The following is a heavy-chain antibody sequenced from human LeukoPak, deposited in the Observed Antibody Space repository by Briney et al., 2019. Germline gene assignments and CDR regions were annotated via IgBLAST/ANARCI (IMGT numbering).Heavy chain of an antibody. V-gene: IGHV4-34*01. CDR1: GGSFSGYY. D-gene: IGHD2-15*01. CDR2: INHSGST. J-gene: IGHJ4*02. Sequence: SETLSITCAVYGGSFSGYYWSWIRQPPGKGLEWIGEINHSGSTNYNPSLKSRVTISVDTSKNQFSLKLSSVTAADTAVYYCAREYCSGGSCYAHFDYWGQGTLVTVSS. CDR3: AREYCSGGSCYAHFDY.